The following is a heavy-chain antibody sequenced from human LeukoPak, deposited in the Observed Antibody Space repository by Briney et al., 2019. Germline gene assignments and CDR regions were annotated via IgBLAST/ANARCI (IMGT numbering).Heavy chain of an antibody. J-gene: IGHJ4*02. Sequence: ASVKVSCKASGGTFSSYAISWVRQAPGQGLEWMGGIIPIFGTANYAQKFQGRVTITTDESTSTAYMELSSLRSEDTAVYYCARSQRNYYYSSGYSFDYWGQGTLVTVSS. CDR3: ARSQRNYYYSSGYSFDY. V-gene: IGHV1-69*05. D-gene: IGHD3-22*01. CDR2: IIPIFGTA. CDR1: GGTFSSYA.